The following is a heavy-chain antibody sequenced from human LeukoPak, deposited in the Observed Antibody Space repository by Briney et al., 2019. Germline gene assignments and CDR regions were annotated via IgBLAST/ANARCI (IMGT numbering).Heavy chain of an antibody. Sequence: EGSLRLSCAASGFTFSSYGMHWVRQAPGKGLEWVAFIRYDGSNKYYADSVKGRFTISRDNSKNTLYLQMNSLRAEDTAVYYCAKDQSRYYYGSRAMDVWGQGTTVTVSS. CDR3: AKDQSRYYYGSRAMDV. CDR2: IRYDGSNK. CDR1: GFTFSSYG. D-gene: IGHD3-10*01. J-gene: IGHJ6*02. V-gene: IGHV3-30*02.